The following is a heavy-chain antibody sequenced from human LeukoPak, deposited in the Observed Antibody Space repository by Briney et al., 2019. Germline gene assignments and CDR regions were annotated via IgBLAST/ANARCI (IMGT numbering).Heavy chain of an antibody. CDR2: ISSNGGST. Sequence: GGSLRLSCAASGFTFSSYAMHWVRQAPGKGLEYVSAISSNGGSTYYANSVKGRFTISRDNSKNTLYLQMGSLRAEDMAVYYCARSRERLYYGSGSYYDADALDIWGQGTMVTVSS. J-gene: IGHJ3*02. D-gene: IGHD3-10*01. CDR3: ARSRERLYYGSGSYYDADALDI. CDR1: GFTFSSYA. V-gene: IGHV3-64*01.